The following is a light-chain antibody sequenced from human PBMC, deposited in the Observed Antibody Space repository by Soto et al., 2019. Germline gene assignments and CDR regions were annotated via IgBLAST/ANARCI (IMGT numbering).Light chain of an antibody. CDR3: NQYNNWPPWT. V-gene: IGKV3-15*01. CDR1: QSVSSN. J-gene: IGKJ1*01. CDR2: GAS. Sequence: EIVMTQSTATLSVSPGERATLSCRASQSVSSNLAWFQQKPGQAPRLLIYGASTRATGIPARFSGSGSGTEYTLTISSLQSEDFAVYYCNQYNNWPPWTFGQGTKVEIK.